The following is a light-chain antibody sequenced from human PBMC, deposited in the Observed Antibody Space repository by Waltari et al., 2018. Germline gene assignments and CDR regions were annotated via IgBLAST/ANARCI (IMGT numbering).Light chain of an antibody. CDR1: SSDVRSSNY. V-gene: IGLV2-23*02. J-gene: IGLJ1*01. Sequence: QSALTQPASVSGSPGQSITLTCTGTSSDVRSSNYFSWSQQYPGKAPKLLIYAVTQRPSGVSDRFSGSKSGNTVSLTISGLQAEDEADYYCCSYAGDSLYVFGTGTTVTV. CDR2: AVT. CDR3: CSYAGDSLYV.